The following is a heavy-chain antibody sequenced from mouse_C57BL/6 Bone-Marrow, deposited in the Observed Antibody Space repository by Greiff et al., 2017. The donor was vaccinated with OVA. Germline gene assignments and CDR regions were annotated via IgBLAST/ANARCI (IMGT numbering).Heavy chain of an antibody. CDR1: GFTFSSYT. J-gene: IGHJ3*01. CDR2: ISGGGGNT. CDR3: ARHRPYYYGRTGFAY. V-gene: IGHV5-9*01. Sequence: EVQGVESGGGLVKPGGSLKLSCAASGFTFSSYTMSWVRQTPEKRLEWVATISGGGGNTYYPDRVQGRFTISRDNAKNTLYLQMSSLRSEDTALYYCARHRPYYYGRTGFAYWGQGTLVTVSA. D-gene: IGHD1-1*01.